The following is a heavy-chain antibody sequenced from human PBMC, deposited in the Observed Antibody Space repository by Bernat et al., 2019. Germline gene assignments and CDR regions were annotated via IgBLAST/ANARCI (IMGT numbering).Heavy chain of an antibody. CDR3: ARGAFDFWSGYYLPRFDY. V-gene: IGHV1-69*01. J-gene: IGHJ4*02. Sequence: QVQLVQSGAEVKKPGSSVKVSCKASGGTFSSYAISWVRQAPGQGLEWMGGIIPIFGTANYAQKFQGRVTITADESTSTAYMELSSLRSEDTAVYYYARGAFDFWSGYYLPRFDYWGQGTLVTVSS. CDR1: GGTFSSYA. D-gene: IGHD3-3*01. CDR2: IIPIFGTA.